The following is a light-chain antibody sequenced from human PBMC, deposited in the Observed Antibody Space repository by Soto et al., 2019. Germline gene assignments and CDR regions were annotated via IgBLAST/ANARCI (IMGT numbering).Light chain of an antibody. V-gene: IGLV2-11*01. Sequence: QSALTQPRSVSGSPGQSVTISCTGTSSDVGGYNYVSWYQQHPGKAPKLLIYDVSKRPSGVPDRFSGSKSGNTASLTISGLQAEDEADYYCCSYAGNYILVFGGGTKVTFL. CDR2: DVS. CDR1: SSDVGGYNY. CDR3: CSYAGNYILV. J-gene: IGLJ2*01.